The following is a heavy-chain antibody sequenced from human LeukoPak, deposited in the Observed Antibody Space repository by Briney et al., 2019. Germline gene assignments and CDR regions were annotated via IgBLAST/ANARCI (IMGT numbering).Heavy chain of an antibody. D-gene: IGHD6-19*01. J-gene: IGHJ5*02. CDR2: IYPGDSDT. CDR3: ARRVSVGFDP. CDR1: GYSFTSYW. Sequence: GESLKISFKGSGYSFTSYWIGRVRQMPGKSLEWMGIIYPGDSDTRYSPSFQGQVTISADKSISTAYLQWSSLKASGTAMYYCARRVSVGFDPWGQGTLVTVSS. V-gene: IGHV5-51*01.